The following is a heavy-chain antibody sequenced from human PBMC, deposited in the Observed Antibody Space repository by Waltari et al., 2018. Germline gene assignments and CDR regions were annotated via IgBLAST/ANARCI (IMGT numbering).Heavy chain of an antibody. D-gene: IGHD3-22*01. CDR1: GGSISSYY. CDR3: ARGFYYDSSGYYSLLSSWYFDL. V-gene: IGHV4-4*07. J-gene: IGHJ2*01. CDR2: IYTIGST. Sequence: QVQLQESGPGLVKPSETLSLTCTVSGGSISSYYWSWIRQPAGRGLEWIGRIYTIGSTNYNPSLKSRVTMSVDTSKNQFSLKLSSVTAADTAVYYCARGFYYDSSGYYSLLSSWYFDLWGRGTLVTVSS.